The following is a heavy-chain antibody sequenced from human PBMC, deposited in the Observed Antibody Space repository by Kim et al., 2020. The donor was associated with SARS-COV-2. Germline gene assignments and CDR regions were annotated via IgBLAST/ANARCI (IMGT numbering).Heavy chain of an antibody. V-gene: IGHV3-23*01. CDR3: AKDPVRDGSGYYSPFDY. CDR2: ISGSGDST. D-gene: IGHD3-22*01. CDR1: GFTFSNYA. J-gene: IGHJ4*02. Sequence: GGSLRLSCAASGFTFSNYAMSWVRQAPGKGLEWVSAISGSGDSTYYADSVMGRFTISRDNSKNTLYLQMNSLRAEDTAVYYCAKDPVRDGSGYYSPFDYWGQGTLVTVSS.